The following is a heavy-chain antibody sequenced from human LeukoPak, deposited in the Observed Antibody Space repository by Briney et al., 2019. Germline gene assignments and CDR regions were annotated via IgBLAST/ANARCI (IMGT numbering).Heavy chain of an antibody. CDR2: IYHTGSS. J-gene: IGHJ5*02. CDR1: GGSISGYN. CDR3: ARRKYYTLTGTKFDP. Sequence: SETLSLTCTVSGGSISGYNWSWIRQPPGKGLEWIGYIYHTGSSNYNPSLQSRVSISVDTSKNQFSLKLTSVTAADTAVYYCARRKYYTLTGTKFDPWGQGTLVTVSS. D-gene: IGHD3-9*01. V-gene: IGHV4-59*08.